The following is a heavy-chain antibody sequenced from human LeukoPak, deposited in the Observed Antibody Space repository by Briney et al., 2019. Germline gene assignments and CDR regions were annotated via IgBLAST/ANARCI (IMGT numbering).Heavy chain of an antibody. CDR2: IIPIFGTA. CDR1: GGTFSSYA. Sequence: ASVTVSCKASGGTFSSYAISWVRQAPGQGLEWMGGIIPIFGTANYAQKFQGRVTITADESTSTAYMELSSLRSEDTAVYYCARGPLGAGYCSGGSCYSRFDPWGQGTLVTVSS. J-gene: IGHJ5*02. D-gene: IGHD2-15*01. CDR3: ARGPLGAGYCSGGSCYSRFDP. V-gene: IGHV1-69*13.